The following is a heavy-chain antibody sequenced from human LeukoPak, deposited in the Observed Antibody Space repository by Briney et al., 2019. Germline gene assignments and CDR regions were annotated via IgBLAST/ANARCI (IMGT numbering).Heavy chain of an antibody. V-gene: IGHV3-7*05. CDR1: GFTFSSYW. J-gene: IGHJ4*02. Sequence: PGGSLRHSCAASGFTFSSYWMTWVRQAPGKGLEWVANINQDGSETYYVDSVKGRFTISRDNAESSLYLQMNSLRAEDTAMYYCARGALLKYQLAIYYWGLGTLVTVSS. CDR2: INQDGSET. D-gene: IGHD2-2*01. CDR3: ARGALLKYQLAIYY.